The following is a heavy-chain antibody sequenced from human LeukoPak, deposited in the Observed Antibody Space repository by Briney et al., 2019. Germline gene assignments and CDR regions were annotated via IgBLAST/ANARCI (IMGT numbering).Heavy chain of an antibody. CDR3: ARDLPLPYCGDDCYSY. Sequence: PGGSLRLSCAVSGLTFSSYWMSWVRQAPGKGLEWVANIKQDGGEKYYVDSVKGRFTISRDNAKNSLYLQTNGLRAEDTAVYYCARDLPLPYCGDDCYSYWGQGTLVTVSS. J-gene: IGHJ4*02. CDR1: GLTFSSYW. D-gene: IGHD2-21*02. CDR2: IKQDGGEK. V-gene: IGHV3-7*01.